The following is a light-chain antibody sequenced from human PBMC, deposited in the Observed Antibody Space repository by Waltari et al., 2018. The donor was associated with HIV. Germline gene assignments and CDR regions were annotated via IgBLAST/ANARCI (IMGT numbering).Light chain of an antibody. CDR2: GAS. CDR1: PGISNY. Sequence: QMTQSPASLSAFVGDRVTITCRASPGISNYLALYQQKPGKVPQFLIYGASTLQSGVPSLFSGSRSGTYFTLTISSLQPEDVATYYCQKYNSVPPWTFGQGTKVEIK. J-gene: IGKJ1*01. V-gene: IGKV1-27*01. CDR3: QKYNSVPPWT.